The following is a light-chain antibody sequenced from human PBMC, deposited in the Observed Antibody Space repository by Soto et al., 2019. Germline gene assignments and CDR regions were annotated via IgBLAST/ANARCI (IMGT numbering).Light chain of an antibody. Sequence: EIVLTQSPGTLSLSPGGRATLSCRASQSVNINYLAWYQQKPGQSPRLLMYGTSTRATGVPGRFSGSGSGTDFTLTISRLEPEDFAVYYCQQFASSPRTFGQGTKVE. CDR2: GTS. CDR3: QQFASSPRT. V-gene: IGKV3-20*01. J-gene: IGKJ1*01. CDR1: QSVNINY.